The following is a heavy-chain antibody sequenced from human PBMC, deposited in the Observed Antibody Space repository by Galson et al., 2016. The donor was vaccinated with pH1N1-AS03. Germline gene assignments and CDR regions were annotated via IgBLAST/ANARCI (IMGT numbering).Heavy chain of an antibody. Sequence: SLRLSCAASGFTFSDYAMNWVRQVPGKGLEWVSSISDNGHTIHIADSVKGRFTISRDDSKNTLYLHMNSLRAEDTAVYYCAKVPTFGVLIIQYYFDYWGQGALVTVSS. CDR3: AKVPTFGVLIIQYYFDY. CDR1: GFTFSDYA. V-gene: IGHV3-23*01. J-gene: IGHJ4*02. CDR2: ISDNGHTI. D-gene: IGHD3-3*01.